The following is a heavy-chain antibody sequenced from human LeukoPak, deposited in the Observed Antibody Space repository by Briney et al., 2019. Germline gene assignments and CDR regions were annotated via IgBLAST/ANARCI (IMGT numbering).Heavy chain of an antibody. Sequence: GASLRLSCAASGFTFSSYAMSWVRQAPGKGLEWVSAISGSGGSTYYADSEKGRFTISRDNSKNTLYLQMNSLRAEDTAVYYCAKDRHSYYYDSSGYPHWGQGTLVTVSS. CDR3: AKDRHSYYYDSSGYPH. V-gene: IGHV3-23*01. CDR1: GFTFSSYA. D-gene: IGHD3-22*01. CDR2: ISGSGGST. J-gene: IGHJ4*02.